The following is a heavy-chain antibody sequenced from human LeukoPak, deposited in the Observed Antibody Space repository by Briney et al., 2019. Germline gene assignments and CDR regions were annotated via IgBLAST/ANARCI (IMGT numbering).Heavy chain of an antibody. CDR2: IYYSRYT. J-gene: IGHJ6*03. CDR1: GGSISSYY. CDR3: ARTTMVRGTYYMDV. V-gene: IGHV4-59*01. Sequence: TSETLSLTCTVSGGSISSYYWSWIRRPPGKGLEWIGCIYYSRYTNYKSSLKSRVTISVDTSKNQFSLKLSSVTAADTAVYYCARTTMVRGTYYMDVWGKGTTVTVSS. D-gene: IGHD3-10*01.